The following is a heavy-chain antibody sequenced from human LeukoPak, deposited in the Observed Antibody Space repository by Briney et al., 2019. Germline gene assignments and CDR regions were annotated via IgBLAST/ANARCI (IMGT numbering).Heavy chain of an antibody. CDR3: ARGRYYSFQH. D-gene: IGHD3-10*01. CDR2: IYYSGST. Sequence: SETLSLTCTVSGGSMSPYHWGWIRQPPGKGLEWTGYIYYSGSTNYNPSLNSRVTISVDTSKNQFSLKLSSVTAADTAVYYCARGRYYSFQHWGQGTLVTVSS. CDR1: GGSMSPYH. V-gene: IGHV4-59*12. J-gene: IGHJ1*01.